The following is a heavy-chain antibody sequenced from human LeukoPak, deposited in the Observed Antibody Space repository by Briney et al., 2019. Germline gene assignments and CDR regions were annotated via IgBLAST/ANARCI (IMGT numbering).Heavy chain of an antibody. CDR3: ARDERWLQLY. J-gene: IGHJ4*02. Sequence: SETLSLTCTVSGYSISSGYYWGWIRQPPGKGLEWIGSIYYSGSTYYNPSLKSRVTISVDTSKNQFSLKLSSVTAADTAVYYCARDERWLQLYWGQGTLVTVSS. D-gene: IGHD5-24*01. CDR2: IYYSGST. V-gene: IGHV4-38-2*02. CDR1: GYSISSGYY.